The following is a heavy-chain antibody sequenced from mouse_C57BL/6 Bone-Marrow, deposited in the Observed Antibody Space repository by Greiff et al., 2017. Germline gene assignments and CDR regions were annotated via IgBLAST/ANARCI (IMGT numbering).Heavy chain of an antibody. V-gene: IGHV7-1*01. CDR2: SSNKATDYTT. CDR3: ARDAESSGPLSY. D-gene: IGHD3-2*02. J-gene: IGHJ3*01. CDR1: GFTFSDFY. Sequence: EVKLVESGGGLVQSGRSLRLSCATSGFTFSDFYMEWVRQAPGKGLGWIAASSNKATDYTTEYSASVKGRFIVSRVTSQSIRYLQMNALRAEDTAIYYCARDAESSGPLSYWGQGTLVTVSA.